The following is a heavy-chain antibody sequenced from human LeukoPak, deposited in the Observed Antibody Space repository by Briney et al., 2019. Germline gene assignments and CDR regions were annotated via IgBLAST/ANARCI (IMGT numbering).Heavy chain of an antibody. Sequence: SETLSLTCSVSGASTSSTSYYWGWIRRPPGKGLEWIGSISYSGTTFYSPSLESRVTISADTSKNQFSLKLSSVTAADTAVYYCARGLGIAAAGRRFDYWGQGTLVTVSS. CDR1: GASTSSTSYY. J-gene: IGHJ4*02. CDR2: ISYSGTT. D-gene: IGHD6-13*01. V-gene: IGHV4-39*07. CDR3: ARGLGIAAAGRRFDY.